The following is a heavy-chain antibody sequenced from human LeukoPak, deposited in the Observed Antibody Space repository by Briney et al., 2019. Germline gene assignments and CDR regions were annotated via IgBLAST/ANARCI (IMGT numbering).Heavy chain of an antibody. J-gene: IGHJ4*02. Sequence: PGGSLRLSCAASGFTLSSYAMHWVRQAPGKGLEYVSAISSNGGSTYYANSVKGRFTISRDNSKNMLYLQMGSLRAEDMAVYYCARQATRIAAAGTFIDYWGQGTLVTVSS. CDR3: ARQATRIAAAGTFIDY. V-gene: IGHV3-64*01. CDR2: ISSNGGST. D-gene: IGHD6-13*01. CDR1: GFTLSSYA.